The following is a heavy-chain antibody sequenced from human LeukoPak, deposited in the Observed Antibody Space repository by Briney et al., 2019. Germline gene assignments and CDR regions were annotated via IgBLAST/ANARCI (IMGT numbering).Heavy chain of an antibody. CDR3: ARELVPAARRYGIDP. CDR1: GGSFSSYY. CDR2: IYYSGST. J-gene: IGHJ5*02. D-gene: IGHD2-2*01. Sequence: SETLSLTCAVYGGSFSSYYWGWIRQPPGKGLEWIGYIYYSGSTYYNPSLKSRATISVDTSKNQFSLKLSSVTAADTAMYYCARELVPAARRYGIDPWGQGTLVTVSS. V-gene: IGHV4-30-4*08.